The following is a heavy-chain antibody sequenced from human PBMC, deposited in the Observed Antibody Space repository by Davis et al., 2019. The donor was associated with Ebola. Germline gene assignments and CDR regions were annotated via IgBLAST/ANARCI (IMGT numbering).Heavy chain of an antibody. Sequence: SETLSLTCTVSGGSISSSSYYWGWIRQPPGKGLEWIGSIYYSGSTYYNPSLKSRVTISVDTSKNQFSLKLSSVTAADTAVYYCARHRYYYDSSGYVNYFDYWGQGTLVTVSS. CDR1: GGSISSSSYY. CDR3: ARHRYYYDSSGYVNYFDY. CDR2: IYYSGST. J-gene: IGHJ4*02. D-gene: IGHD3-22*01. V-gene: IGHV4-39*01.